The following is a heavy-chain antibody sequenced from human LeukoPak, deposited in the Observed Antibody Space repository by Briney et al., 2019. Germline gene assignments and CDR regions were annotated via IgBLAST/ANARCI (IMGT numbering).Heavy chain of an antibody. D-gene: IGHD6-19*01. CDR2: IWYDGSNK. Sequence: PGRSLGLSCAASGFTFSSYGMHWVRQAPGKGLEWVAVIWYDGSNKYYADSVKGRFTISRDNSKNTLYLQMNSLRAGDTAVYFCARGGAVAGTEGYRNLDYWGQGTLVTVSS. CDR1: GFTFSSYG. V-gene: IGHV3-33*01. J-gene: IGHJ4*02. CDR3: ARGGAVAGTEGYRNLDY.